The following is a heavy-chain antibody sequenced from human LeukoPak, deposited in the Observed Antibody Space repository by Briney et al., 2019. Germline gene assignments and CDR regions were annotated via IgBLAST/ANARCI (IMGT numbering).Heavy chain of an antibody. CDR2: FDPEDGET. CDR1: GYTRTELS. J-gene: IGHJ1*01. CDR3: ATYYYDSSGYYFRYFQH. D-gene: IGHD3-22*01. V-gene: IGHV1-24*01. Sequence: ASVKVSCKVSGYTRTELSMHWVRQAPGKGLEWMGGFDPEDGETIYAQKFQGRVTMTEDTSTDTAYMELSSLRSEDTAVYYCATYYYDSSGYYFRYFQHWGQGTLVTVSS.